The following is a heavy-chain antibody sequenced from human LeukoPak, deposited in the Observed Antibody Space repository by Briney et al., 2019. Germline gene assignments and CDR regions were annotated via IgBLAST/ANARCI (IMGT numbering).Heavy chain of an antibody. CDR2: IYTSGTT. CDR1: GGSISSYY. V-gene: IGHV4-4*07. CDR3: ARDPSDYNHDWYFDL. J-gene: IGHJ2*01. Sequence: SETLSLTCTVSGGSISSYYWNWIRQPAGKGLEWIGRIYTSGTTHYNPSLQSRVTMSVDTSKNQLSLKLNSVTAADTAVYYCARDPSDYNHDWYFDLWGRGTLVTVSS. D-gene: IGHD6-25*01.